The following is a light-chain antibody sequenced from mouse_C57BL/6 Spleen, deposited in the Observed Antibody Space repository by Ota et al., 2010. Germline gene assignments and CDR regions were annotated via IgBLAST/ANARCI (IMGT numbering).Light chain of an antibody. CDR1: SSVSY. CDR3: QQWSSYPPT. CDR2: DTS. J-gene: IGKJ4*01. Sequence: QIVLTQSPAIMSASPGEKVTMTCSASSSVSYMYWYQQKPGSSPRLLIYDTSNLASGVPVRFSGSGSGTSYSLTISRMEAEDAATYYCQQWSSYPPTFGSGTKLEIK. V-gene: IGKV4-55*01.